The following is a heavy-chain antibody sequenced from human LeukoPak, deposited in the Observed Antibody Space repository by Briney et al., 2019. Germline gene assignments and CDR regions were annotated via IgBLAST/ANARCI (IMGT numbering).Heavy chain of an antibody. D-gene: IGHD5-18*01. CDR3: ARDRRVGYSYGPYYFDY. CDR1: GYTFTSYG. V-gene: IGHV1-18*01. J-gene: IGHJ4*02. CDR2: ISAYNGNT. Sequence: GASVKVSCKASGYTFTSYGISWVRQAPGQGLEWMGWISAYNGNTNYAQKLQGRVTMTTDTSTSTAYMELRSLRSDDTAVYYCARDRRVGYSYGPYYFDYWGQGTLVTVSS.